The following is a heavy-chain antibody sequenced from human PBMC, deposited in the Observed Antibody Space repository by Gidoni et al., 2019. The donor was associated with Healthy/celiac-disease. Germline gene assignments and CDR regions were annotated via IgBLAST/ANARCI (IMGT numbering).Heavy chain of an antibody. Sequence: LQESGPGLVKPSETLSLTCTAYGGSISSYYGSWIRQPPGKGLEWIGYIYYSGSTHYNPSLKSRVTISVDTSTTQFSLKLSSVTAADTAVYYCARARDGYNYLFYWGQGTLVTVSS. J-gene: IGHJ4*02. CDR2: IYYSGST. V-gene: IGHV4-59*01. D-gene: IGHD5-12*01. CDR1: GGSISSYY. CDR3: ARARDGYNYLFY.